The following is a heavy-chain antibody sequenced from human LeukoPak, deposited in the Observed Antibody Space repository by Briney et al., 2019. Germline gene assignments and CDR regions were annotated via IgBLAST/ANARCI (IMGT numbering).Heavy chain of an antibody. V-gene: IGHV3-23*01. CDR3: AKGDGSGSYNDY. J-gene: IGHJ4*02. CDR2: ISGSGGST. D-gene: IGHD3-10*01. Sequence: RQAPGKXLEWVSAISGSGGSTYYADSVKGRFTISRDNSKNTLYLQMNSLGAEDTAVYYCAKGDGSGSYNDYWGQGTLVTVSS.